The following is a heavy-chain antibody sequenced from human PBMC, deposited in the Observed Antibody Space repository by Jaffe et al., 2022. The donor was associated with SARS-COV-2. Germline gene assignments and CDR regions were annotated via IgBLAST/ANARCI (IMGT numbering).Heavy chain of an antibody. Sequence: QVQLQESGPGLVKPSQTLSLTCTVSGGSISSGDYYWSWIRQPPGKGLEWIGYIYYSGSTYYNPSLKSRVTISVDTSKNQFSLKLSSVTAADTAVYYCARGWGRRAAGYYFDYWGQGTLVTVSS. CDR1: GGSISSGDYY. D-gene: IGHD3-16*01. J-gene: IGHJ4*02. CDR3: ARGWGRRAAGYYFDY. CDR2: IYYSGST. V-gene: IGHV4-30-4*01.